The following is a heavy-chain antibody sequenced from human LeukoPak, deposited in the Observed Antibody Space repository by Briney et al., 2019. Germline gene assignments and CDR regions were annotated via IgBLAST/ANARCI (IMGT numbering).Heavy chain of an antibody. CDR3: ARLGAGYCSGGSCDGAFDI. CDR1: GFTFSSYA. J-gene: IGHJ3*02. D-gene: IGHD2-15*01. V-gene: IGHV3-23*01. Sequence: GGSLRLSCAASGFTFSSYAMSWVRQAPGKGLEWVSAISGSGSSTYYADSVKGRFTISRDNAKNSLYLQMNSLRAEDTAVYYCARLGAGYCSGGSCDGAFDIWGQGTMVTVSS. CDR2: ISGSGSST.